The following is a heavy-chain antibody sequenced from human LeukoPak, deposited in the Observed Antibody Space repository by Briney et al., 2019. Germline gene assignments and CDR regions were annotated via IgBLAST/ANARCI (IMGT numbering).Heavy chain of an antibody. CDR3: AKDGTTVTTLNYFDY. V-gene: IGHV3-33*06. Sequence: GGPLRLSCAASGFTFSSYGMHWVRQAPGKGLEWVAIIWYDGSNKYYADSVKGRFTISRDNSKNTLYLQMNSLRAEDTAVYYCAKDGTTVTTLNYFDYWGQGTLVTVSS. CDR1: GFTFSSYG. D-gene: IGHD4-17*01. CDR2: IWYDGSNK. J-gene: IGHJ4*02.